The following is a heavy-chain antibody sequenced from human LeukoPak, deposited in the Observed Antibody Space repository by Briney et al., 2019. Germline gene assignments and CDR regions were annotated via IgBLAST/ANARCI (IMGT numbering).Heavy chain of an antibody. D-gene: IGHD2-15*01. CDR1: GFTLSNYN. V-gene: IGHV3-21*04. CDR2: ISGSSSYL. J-gene: IGHJ4*02. Sequence: GGSLRLSCAASGFTLSNYNMNWVRQAPGKGLEWVSSISGSSSYLFFADSVKGRFTISRDNSKNSLYLQMNSLRTEDTALYYCAKDAGYCSGGSCYDIFDYWGQGTLVTVSS. CDR3: AKDAGYCSGGSCYDIFDY.